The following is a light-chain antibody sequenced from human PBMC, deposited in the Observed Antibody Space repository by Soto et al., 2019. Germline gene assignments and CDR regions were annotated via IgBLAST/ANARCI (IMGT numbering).Light chain of an antibody. CDR3: SSYTTGSNYV. Sequence: QSALTQPASVSGSPGQSITISCTGTSSDIGSYNFVSWYQQLPGKAPKLIIYDVSNRPSGVSNRFSGPKSGKTASLTISGRQAEDETYYYCSSYTTGSNYVFATGTKLAVL. V-gene: IGLV2-14*01. CDR2: DVS. CDR1: SSDIGSYNF. J-gene: IGLJ1*01.